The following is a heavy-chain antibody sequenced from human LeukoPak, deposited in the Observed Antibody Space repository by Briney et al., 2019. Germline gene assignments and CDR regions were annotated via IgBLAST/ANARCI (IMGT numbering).Heavy chain of an antibody. Sequence: SETLSLTCKVSGDSIDSSTFYWGWIRQPPGKGLEWIGSIYYTGSTYYSPSLKSRVTISVDTSKNQFSLKLSSVTAADTAVYYCASVRDYYGSGAFDYWGQGTLVTVSS. CDR3: ASVRDYYGSGAFDY. J-gene: IGHJ4*02. CDR1: GDSIDSSTFY. V-gene: IGHV4-39*07. CDR2: IYYTGST. D-gene: IGHD3-10*01.